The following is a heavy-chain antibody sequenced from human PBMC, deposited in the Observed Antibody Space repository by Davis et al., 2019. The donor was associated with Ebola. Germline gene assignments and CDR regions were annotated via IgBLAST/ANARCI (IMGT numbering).Heavy chain of an antibody. J-gene: IGHJ4*02. V-gene: IGHV4-34*01. CDR3: ASGIIEYSSSSSSGY. D-gene: IGHD6-6*01. CDR2: INHSGST. Sequence: PSETLSLTCAVYGGSFSGYYWSWIRQPPGKGLEWIGEINHSGSTNYNPSLKSRVTISVDTSKTQFSLKLSSVTAADTAVYYCASGIIEYSSSSSSGYWGQGTLVTVSS. CDR1: GGSFSGYY.